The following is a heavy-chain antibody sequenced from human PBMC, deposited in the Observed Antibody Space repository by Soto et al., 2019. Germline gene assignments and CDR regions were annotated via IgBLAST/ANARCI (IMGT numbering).Heavy chain of an antibody. CDR2: ISSRSSTI. CDR3: ARWSYLDY. D-gene: IGHD3-3*01. J-gene: IGHJ4*02. CDR1: GFSFSTYN. Sequence: PGGSLRLSCAASGFSFSTYNMNWVRQAPGRGLEWVSYISSRSSTIYHADSVKGRFTISRDNAKNSLYLQMNSLRADDTAMYYCARWSYLDYWGQGTRVTVSS. V-gene: IGHV3-48*04.